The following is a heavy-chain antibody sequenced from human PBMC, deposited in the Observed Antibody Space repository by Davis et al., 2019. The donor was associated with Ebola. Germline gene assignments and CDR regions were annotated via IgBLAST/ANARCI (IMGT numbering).Heavy chain of an antibody. CDR2: ISYDGSNK. Sequence: PGGSLRLSCAASGFTFSSYAMHWVRQAPGKGLEWVAVISYDGSNKYYADSVKGRFTISRDNSKNTLYLQMNSLRAEDTAVYYCAISSGWYGYFQHWGQGTLVTVSS. J-gene: IGHJ1*01. CDR1: GFTFSSYA. V-gene: IGHV3-30-3*01. CDR3: AISSGWYGYFQH. D-gene: IGHD6-19*01.